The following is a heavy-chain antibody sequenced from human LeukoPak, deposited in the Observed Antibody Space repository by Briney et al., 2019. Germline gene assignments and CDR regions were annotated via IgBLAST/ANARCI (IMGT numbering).Heavy chain of an antibody. V-gene: IGHV1-8*01. Sequence: ASVTVSCKASGYSFTSYNINWVRQATGQGLEWMGWMNPNSGDTGSTEKFQGRVTMTRNTATRTAYMELSSLGSEDTAMYYCALIGPAYQMPDRWWSDPWGQGTLVTVSS. J-gene: IGHJ5*02. D-gene: IGHD2-2*01. CDR3: ALIGPAYQMPDRWWSDP. CDR2: MNPNSGDT. CDR1: GYSFTSYN.